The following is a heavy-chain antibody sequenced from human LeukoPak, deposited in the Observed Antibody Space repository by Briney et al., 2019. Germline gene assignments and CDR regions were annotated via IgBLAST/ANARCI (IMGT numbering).Heavy chain of an antibody. V-gene: IGHV4-4*07. CDR2: IYSSGST. D-gene: IGHD4/OR15-4a*01. CDR1: GGSISGYY. CDR3: ARNYGGAYYLDY. Sequence: SETLSLTCTVSGGSISGYYWSWIQRPAGKGLEWIGRIYSSGSTNYNPSLKSRVTMSVDTSKNQSSLKLSSATAADTAVYYCARNYGGAYYLDYWGQGTLVTVSS. J-gene: IGHJ4*02.